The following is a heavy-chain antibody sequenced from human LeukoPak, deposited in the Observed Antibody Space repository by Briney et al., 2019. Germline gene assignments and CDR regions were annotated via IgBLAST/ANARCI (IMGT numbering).Heavy chain of an antibody. CDR1: GFTVITND. Sequence: GGSLRLPCAASGFTVITNDMTCVRQAPGKGLEWVSVLYSDGNTKYADSVQGRFTISRDNSKNTLYLEMNSLSPDDTAVYYCARGVEPLAANTLAYWGQGTLVTVSS. CDR2: LYSDGNT. D-gene: IGHD1-14*01. J-gene: IGHJ4*02. V-gene: IGHV3-53*01. CDR3: ARGVEPLAANTLAY.